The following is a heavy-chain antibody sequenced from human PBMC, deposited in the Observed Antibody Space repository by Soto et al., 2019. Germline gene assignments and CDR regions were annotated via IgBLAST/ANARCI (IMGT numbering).Heavy chain of an antibody. CDR1: GYIFTSFG. CDR2: GSAYSGNT. CDR3: ARVSVAGTSPPQHGLES. J-gene: IGHJ4*01. D-gene: IGHD6-19*01. V-gene: IGHV1-18*01. Sequence: QVQLMQSGAEVKKPGASVKVSCKASGYIFTSFGVGWVRQAPGQGLEYMGWGSAYSGNTNYAEKLQGRVTMTTDTPTETDYMELRSLRSDDTALYYCARVSVAGTSPPQHGLESWGHRTLVTVSS.